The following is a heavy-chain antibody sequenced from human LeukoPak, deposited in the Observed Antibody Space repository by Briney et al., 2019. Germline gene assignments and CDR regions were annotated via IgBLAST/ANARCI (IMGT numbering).Heavy chain of an antibody. J-gene: IGHJ4*02. CDR3: AKRGHDILTGYYYFDY. D-gene: IGHD3-9*01. CDR2: ISGSGGST. V-gene: IGHV3-23*01. Sequence: GGSLRLSCAASGFTFSSYAMSWVRQAPGKGLEWVSAISGSGGSTYYADSVKGRFTISRDNSKNTLCLQMNSLRAEDTAVYYCAKRGHDILTGYYYFDYWGQGTLVTVSS. CDR1: GFTFSSYA.